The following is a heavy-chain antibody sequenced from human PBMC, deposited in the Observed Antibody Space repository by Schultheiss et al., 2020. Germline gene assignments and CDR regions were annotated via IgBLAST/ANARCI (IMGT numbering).Heavy chain of an antibody. Sequence: SETLSLTCAVYGGSFSGYYWSWIRQPPGKGLEWIGYIYYSGSTNYNPSLKSRVTISVDTSKNQFSLKLSSVTAADTAVYYCARGPMALGGLDYWGQGTLVTVSS. CDR2: IYYSGST. J-gene: IGHJ4*02. CDR1: GGSFSGYY. CDR3: ARGPMALGGLDY. D-gene: IGHD3-10*01. V-gene: IGHV4-59*08.